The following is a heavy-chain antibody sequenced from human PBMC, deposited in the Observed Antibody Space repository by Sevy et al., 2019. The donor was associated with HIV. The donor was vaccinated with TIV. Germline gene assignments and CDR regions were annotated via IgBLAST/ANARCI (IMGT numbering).Heavy chain of an antibody. CDR1: GFTFSDYC. CDR3: AREGIVSPDAFDI. J-gene: IGHJ3*02. CDR2: LSNSGSDI. D-gene: IGHD2-15*01. Sequence: GGSLRLSCAASGFTFSDYCMTWIRQAPGKGLEWVSYLSNSGSDINYADSVKGRFTISRDNAKNSLYLQMNSLRAEDTAVCYCAREGIVSPDAFDIWGQGTMVTVSS. V-gene: IGHV3-11*01.